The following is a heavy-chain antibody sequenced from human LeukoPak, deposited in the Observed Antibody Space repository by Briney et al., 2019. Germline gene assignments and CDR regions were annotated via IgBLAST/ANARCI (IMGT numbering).Heavy chain of an antibody. CDR3: AKDRDSWMVGAPPDY. V-gene: IGHV3-30*18. D-gene: IGHD1-26*01. J-gene: IGHJ4*02. CDR1: GFTFSSYG. CDR2: ISYDGSNK. Sequence: GGSLRLSCAASGFTFSSYGMHWVRQAPGKGLEWVAVISYDGSNKYYADSVKGRFTISRDNSKNTLYLQMNSLRAEDTAVYYCAKDRDSWMVGAPPDYWGQGTLVTVSS.